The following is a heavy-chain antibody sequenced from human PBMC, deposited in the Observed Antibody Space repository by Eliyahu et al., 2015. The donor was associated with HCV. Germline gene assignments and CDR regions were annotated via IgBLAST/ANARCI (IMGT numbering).Heavy chain of an antibody. Sequence: QERLLESGGGVVQTGTSLTLSCTASGFPFTSYPLHWXRQAPGKGLGWVSVISHDGSQKXYAESLKGRFAISRDNSKNAIYLHLSGLRPEDTGIYYCAKLSGSRSGTVTSALDFWGQGTTVTV. CDR3: AKLSGSRSGTVTSALDF. J-gene: IGHJ3*01. CDR2: ISHDGSQK. CDR1: GFPFTSYP. D-gene: IGHD3-10*01. V-gene: IGHV3-30*18.